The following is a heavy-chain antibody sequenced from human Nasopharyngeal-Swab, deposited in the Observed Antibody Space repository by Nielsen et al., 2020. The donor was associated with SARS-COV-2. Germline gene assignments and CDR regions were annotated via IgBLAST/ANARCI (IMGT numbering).Heavy chain of an antibody. D-gene: IGHD6-13*01. Sequence: VRQAPGKGLKWVSTLSGTGESTYYADSVTGRFAISRDNSNNTLYLQMHGLRDEDTAIYFCAKAWAAAGLSFYYYMDVWGKGTTVTVSS. CDR3: AKAWAAAGLSFYYYMDV. J-gene: IGHJ6*03. CDR2: LSGTGEST. V-gene: IGHV3-23*01.